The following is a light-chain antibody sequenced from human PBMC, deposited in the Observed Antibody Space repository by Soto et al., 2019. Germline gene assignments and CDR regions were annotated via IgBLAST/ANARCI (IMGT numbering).Light chain of an antibody. V-gene: IGKV3-20*01. Sequence: EIVLTQSPGTLSLSPGERATLYCRASQSVGSNYLAWYPQKPGQAPRVLIYDASNRATGIPARFSGSGSGTDFTLTISSLEPEDFAVYYCQQYGSSRALTFGGGTKVDIK. CDR3: QQYGSSRALT. CDR2: DAS. CDR1: QSVGSNY. J-gene: IGKJ4*01.